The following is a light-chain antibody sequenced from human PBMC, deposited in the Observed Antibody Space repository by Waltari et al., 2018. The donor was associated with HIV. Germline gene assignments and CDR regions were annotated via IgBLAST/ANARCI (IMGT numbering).Light chain of an antibody. CDR1: ASPKAY. Sequence: SSELTQPPSVSVSPGQTARITCSGDASPKAYTHWFQQKPGQAPVVVIHKNTERPSGIPELFSASRSGTTGTLTITGVQTDDEADYYWLSADNSGTYVLGPGTTVNVL. V-gene: IGLV3-25*03. J-gene: IGLJ1*01. CDR2: KNT. CDR3: LSADNSGTYV.